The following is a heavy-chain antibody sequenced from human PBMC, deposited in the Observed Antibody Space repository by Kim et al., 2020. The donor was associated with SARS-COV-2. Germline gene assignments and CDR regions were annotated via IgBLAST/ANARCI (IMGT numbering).Heavy chain of an antibody. CDR1: GGSISSSNW. CDR2: IYHSGST. V-gene: IGHV4-4*02. J-gene: IGHJ4*02. Sequence: SETLSLTCAVSGGSISSSNWWSWVRQPPGKGREWIGEIYHSGSTNYNPSLKSRVTISVDKSKNQFSLKLSSVTAADTAVYYCARVIGDYIAIESTFDYWGQGTLVTVSS. D-gene: IGHD4-17*01. CDR3: ARVIGDYIAIESTFDY.